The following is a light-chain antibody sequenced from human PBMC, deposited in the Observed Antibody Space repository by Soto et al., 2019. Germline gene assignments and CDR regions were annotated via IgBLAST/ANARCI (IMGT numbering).Light chain of an antibody. CDR2: ATS. CDR3: QQRSSWPFT. V-gene: IGKV3-11*01. CDR1: QSVSLS. J-gene: IGKJ3*01. Sequence: EIVLTQSPATLSLSPGGRATLSCRASQSVSLSLAWYQVNPGQAPRLLIYATSNRATGIPARFSGSGSGTDFTLTISSLEPEDFAVYYCQQRSSWPFTFGPGTRWIS.